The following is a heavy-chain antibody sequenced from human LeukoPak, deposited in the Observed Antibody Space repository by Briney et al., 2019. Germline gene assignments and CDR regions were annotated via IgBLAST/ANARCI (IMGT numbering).Heavy chain of an antibody. J-gene: IGHJ4*02. CDR3: ARSSAIRGRGPGVFDY. CDR2: ISAYNGNT. CDR1: GYTFTSYG. Sequence: ASVKVSCKASGYTFTSYGISWVRQAPGQGLEWMGWISAYNGNTNYAQKPQGRVTMTTDTSTSTAYMELRSLRSDDTAVYYCARSSAIRGRGPGVFDYWGQGTLVTVSS. V-gene: IGHV1-18*01. D-gene: IGHD3-10*01.